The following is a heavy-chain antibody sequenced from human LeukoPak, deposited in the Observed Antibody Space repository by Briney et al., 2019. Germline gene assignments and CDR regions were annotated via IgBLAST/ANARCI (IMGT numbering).Heavy chain of an antibody. CDR1: GFTFSGSA. CDR2: IRSKANSYAT. Sequence: GGSLELSCAASGFTFSGSAMLWVRQASGKGLEWVGRIRSKANSYATAYAASVKGRFTISRDDSKNTAYLQMNSLRAEDTAVYYCAKDFPLTTVVTSPRYFDYWGQGTLVTVSS. CDR3: AKDFPLTTVVTSPRYFDY. J-gene: IGHJ4*02. V-gene: IGHV3-73*01. D-gene: IGHD4-23*01.